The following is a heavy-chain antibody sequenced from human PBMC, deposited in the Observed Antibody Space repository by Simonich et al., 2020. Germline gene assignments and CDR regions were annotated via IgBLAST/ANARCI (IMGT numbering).Heavy chain of an antibody. CDR1: GYTFTGYY. Sequence: QVQLVQSGAEVKKPGASVKVSCKASGYTFTGYYMHWVRQAPGQGLELMGWINPNSGGTNYAQKFQDRVTMTRDTSISTAYMELSRLRSDDTAVYYCAREVLTGIFTFDYWGQGTLVTVSS. CDR2: INPNSGGT. J-gene: IGHJ4*02. V-gene: IGHV1-2*02. CDR3: AREVLTGIFTFDY. D-gene: IGHD7-27*01.